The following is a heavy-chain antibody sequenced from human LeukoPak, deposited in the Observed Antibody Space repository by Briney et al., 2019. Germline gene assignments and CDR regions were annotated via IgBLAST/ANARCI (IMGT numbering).Heavy chain of an antibody. V-gene: IGHV2-70*11. Sequence: SGPALVKPTQTLTLTCTFYGFSLSTSGMCVSWIRQPPGKALEWLGRIDWDDDKYYSTSLKTRLTISKDTSKNQVVLTMTNMDPVDTATYHCARVQYYYDSSGKKYYFDYWGQGTLVTVSS. CDR1: GFSLSTSGMC. J-gene: IGHJ4*02. D-gene: IGHD3-22*01. CDR3: ARVQYYYDSSGKKYYFDY. CDR2: IDWDDDK.